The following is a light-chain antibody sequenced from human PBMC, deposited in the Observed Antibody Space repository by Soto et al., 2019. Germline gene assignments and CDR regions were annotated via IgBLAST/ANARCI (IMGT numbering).Light chain of an antibody. J-gene: IGLJ3*02. CDR2: EVS. CDR3: SSYTGSSAWV. CDR1: SSDVGGYNF. Sequence: QSALTQPASVSGSPGQSITISCTGTSSDVGGYNFVSWYQQYPGKAPKLMISEVSNRPSGVSNRFSGSKSGNTASLTISGLQAEDEADYYCSSYTGSSAWVFGGGTKLTVL. V-gene: IGLV2-14*01.